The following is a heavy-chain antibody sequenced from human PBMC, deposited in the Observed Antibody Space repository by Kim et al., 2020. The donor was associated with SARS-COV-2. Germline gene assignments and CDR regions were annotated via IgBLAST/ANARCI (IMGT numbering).Heavy chain of an antibody. CDR3: ARGTKLTTVSVYYYYMDV. CDR2: IYYSGST. J-gene: IGHJ6*03. CDR1: GGSISSYY. D-gene: IGHD4-4*01. V-gene: IGHV4-59*01. Sequence: SETLSLTCTVSGGSISSYYWSWIRQPPGKGLEWIGYIYYSGSTNYNPSLKSRVTISVDTSKNQFSLKLSSVTAADTAVYYCARGTKLTTVSVYYYYMDVWGKGTTVTVSS.